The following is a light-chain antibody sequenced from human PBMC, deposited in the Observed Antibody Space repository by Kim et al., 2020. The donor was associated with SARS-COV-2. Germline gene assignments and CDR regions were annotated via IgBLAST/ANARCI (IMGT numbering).Light chain of an antibody. J-gene: IGLJ3*02. CDR2: GKN. CDR3: NSRDSSGNLLWV. V-gene: IGLV3-19*01. Sequence: SSELTQDPAVSVALGQTVRITCQGDSLRSYYASWYQQKPGQAPVLVIYGKNNRPSGIPDRFSGSSSGNTASLTITGAQAEDEADYYCNSRDSSGNLLWVFGGGTQLTVL. CDR1: SLRSYY.